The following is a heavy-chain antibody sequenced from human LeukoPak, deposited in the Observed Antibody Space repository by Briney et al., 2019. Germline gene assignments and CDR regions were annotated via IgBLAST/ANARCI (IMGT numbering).Heavy chain of an antibody. CDR1: GFTFSSYG. CDR3: ARALYSSTWYGCDY. D-gene: IGHD6-13*01. V-gene: IGHV3-30*03. J-gene: IGHJ4*02. CDR2: ISYDGSNK. Sequence: GRSLRLSCAASGFTFSSYGMHWVRQAPGKGLEWVAVISYDGSNKYYADSVKGRFTISRDNSKNTLYLQMNSLRAEDTAVYYCARALYSSTWYGCDYWGQGTLVTVSS.